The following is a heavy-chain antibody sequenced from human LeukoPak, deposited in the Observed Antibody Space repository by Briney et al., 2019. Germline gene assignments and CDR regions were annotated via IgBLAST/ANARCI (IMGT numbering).Heavy chain of an antibody. CDR2: IFYTGST. CDR1: GGSISSGDYS. CDR3: ARVVFWSGYHYFDY. J-gene: IGHJ4*02. V-gene: IGHV4-30-4*01. Sequence: SETLSLTCTVSGGSISSGDYSWSWIRQPPGKGLEWIGYIFYTGSTYYNPSLKSRVTISIDTSKNHFSLTLTSVTAADTAVYFCARVVFWSGYHYFDYWGQGTLVTVSS. D-gene: IGHD3-3*01.